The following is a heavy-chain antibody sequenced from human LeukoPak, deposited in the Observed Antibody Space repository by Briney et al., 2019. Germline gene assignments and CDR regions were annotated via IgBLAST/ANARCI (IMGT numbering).Heavy chain of an antibody. D-gene: IGHD1-7*01. V-gene: IGHV4-34*01. CDR2: INHSGST. CDR1: GGSFSGHY. Sequence: SETLSLTCAVYGGSFSGHYWTWIRQSPGKGLEWIGEINHSGSTNYNASLKSRVTISVGTSKNRFSLRLGSVTAADTAVYYCARAPATAGTIDYWGQGTLVTVSS. CDR3: ARAPATAGTIDY. J-gene: IGHJ4*02.